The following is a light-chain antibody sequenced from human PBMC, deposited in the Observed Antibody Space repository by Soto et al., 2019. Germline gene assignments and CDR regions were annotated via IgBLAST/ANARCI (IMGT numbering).Light chain of an antibody. CDR1: QSVSSQ. CDR2: DAS. CDR3: QQRSNWPLT. J-gene: IGKJ4*01. Sequence: EIVLTQSPVTLSLSPGERATLSCRASQSVSSQLAWYQQKPGQAPRLLLYDASNRATGIPARFSGSGSGTDFTLTISSLQPEDFALYYCQQRSNWPLTFGGGTKVEIK. V-gene: IGKV3-11*01.